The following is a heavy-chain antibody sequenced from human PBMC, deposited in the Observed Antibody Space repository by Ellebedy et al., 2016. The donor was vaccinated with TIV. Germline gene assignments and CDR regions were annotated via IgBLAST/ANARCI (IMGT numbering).Heavy chain of an antibody. CDR2: IYLSGST. Sequence: MPGGSLRLSCAVSGASISSSNWWCWVRQTPGKVLEFIGDIYLSGSTNYNPSLESRVTISVDKSKNQLSLSLSSVTAADMAVYYCAVKVTRVVVNITTSLFDPWGRGTRVIVSS. CDR3: AVKVTRVVVNITTSLFDP. J-gene: IGHJ5*02. D-gene: IGHD2-21*01. CDR1: GASISSSNW. V-gene: IGHV4-4*02.